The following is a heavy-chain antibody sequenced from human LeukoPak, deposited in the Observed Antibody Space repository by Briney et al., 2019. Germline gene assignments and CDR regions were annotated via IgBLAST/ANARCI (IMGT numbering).Heavy chain of an antibody. J-gene: IGHJ5*02. CDR2: INPNSGGT. D-gene: IGHD3-16*01. CDR1: GYTFTGYY. Sequence: GASVKVSCKASGYTFTGYYMHWVRQAPGQGLEWMGWINPNSGGTNYAQKFQGRVTMTRDTSISTAYMELSRLRSDDTAVYYCAREFGIMITFGTNWFDPWGQGTLVTVSS. V-gene: IGHV1-2*02. CDR3: AREFGIMITFGTNWFDP.